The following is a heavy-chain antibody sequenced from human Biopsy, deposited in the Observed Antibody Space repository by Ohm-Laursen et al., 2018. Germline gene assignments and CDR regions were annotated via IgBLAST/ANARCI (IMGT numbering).Heavy chain of an antibody. J-gene: IGHJ6*02. V-gene: IGHV1-18*01. CDR1: GFIFTSYG. CDR2: ISSSNDNI. Sequence: ASVKVSCKASGFIFTSYGLSWVRQAPGQGLEWMGWISSSNDNINYAQKFQGRVTMTADTSTSTAYMELRSLRSDDTAVYYCARDFFDSSGYFYYYNGVDLWGQGTTVTVSS. CDR3: ARDFFDSSGYFYYYNGVDL. D-gene: IGHD3-22*01.